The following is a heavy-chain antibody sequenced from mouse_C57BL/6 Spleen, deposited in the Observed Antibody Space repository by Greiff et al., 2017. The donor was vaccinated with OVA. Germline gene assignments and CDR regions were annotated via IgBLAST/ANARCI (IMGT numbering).Heavy chain of an antibody. D-gene: IGHD2-5*01. J-gene: IGHJ4*01. CDR3: ARSGSNYEDYYAMDY. Sequence: VKLQESGAELVRPGTSVKVSCKASGYAFTNYLIEWVKQRPGQGLEWIGVINPGSGGTNYNEKFKGKATLTADKSSSTAYMQLSSLTSEDSAVYFCARSGSNYEDYYAMDYWGQGTSVTVSS. CDR2: INPGSGGT. CDR1: GYAFTNYL. V-gene: IGHV1-54*01.